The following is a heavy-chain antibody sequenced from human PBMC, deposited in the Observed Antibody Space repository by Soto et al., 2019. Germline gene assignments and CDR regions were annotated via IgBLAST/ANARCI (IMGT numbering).Heavy chain of an antibody. V-gene: IGHV4-4*02. CDR3: ARDPGYYDILTGYYSPYYYMDV. Sequence: PSETLSLTCAVSSGSISSSNWWSWVRQHPGKGLEWIGEIYHSGSTNYNPSLKSRVTISVDKSKNQFSLKLSSVTAADTAVYYCARDPGYYDILTGYYSPYYYMDVWGKGTTVTVSS. D-gene: IGHD3-9*01. CDR1: SGSISSSNW. CDR2: IYHSGST. J-gene: IGHJ6*03.